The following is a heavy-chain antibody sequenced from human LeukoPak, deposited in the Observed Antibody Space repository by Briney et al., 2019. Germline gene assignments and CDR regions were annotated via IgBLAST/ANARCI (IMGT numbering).Heavy chain of an antibody. J-gene: IGHJ4*02. CDR3: TRRAAFVRRFDY. D-gene: IGHD3-16*01. CDR1: GGSFSDYY. Sequence: SETLSLTCAVYGGSFSDYYWSWIRQPPGEGLEWIGEINHSGSTNYNVSLKSRVTMSVDTSKNQPSLKLSSVTAADTAVYYCTRRAAFVRRFDYWGQGTLVTVSS. CDR2: INHSGST. V-gene: IGHV4-34*01.